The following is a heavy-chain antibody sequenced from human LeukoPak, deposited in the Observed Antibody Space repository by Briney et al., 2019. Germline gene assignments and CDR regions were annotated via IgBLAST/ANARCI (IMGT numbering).Heavy chain of an antibody. V-gene: IGHV1-2*02. Sequence: ASVKVSCKASGYTFTGYYMHWVRQAPGQGLEWMGWINPNSGGTNYAQKFQGRVTMTRDTSISTAYMELSRLRSDDTAVYYCARDRGRDGYIFYYWGQGTLVTVSS. CDR3: ARDRGRDGYIFYY. CDR1: GYTFTGYY. D-gene: IGHD5-24*01. CDR2: INPNSGGT. J-gene: IGHJ4*02.